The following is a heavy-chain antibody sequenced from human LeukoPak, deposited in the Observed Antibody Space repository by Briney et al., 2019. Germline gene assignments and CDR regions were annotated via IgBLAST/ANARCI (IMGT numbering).Heavy chain of an antibody. J-gene: IGHJ6*02. CDR1: GGSISSSSYY. V-gene: IGHV4-39*01. CDR2: IYYSGST. CDR3: ARQGGGYYGMDV. Sequence: SETLSLTCTVSGGSISSSSYYWGWIRQPPGKGLEWIGSIYYSGSTNHNPSLKSRVTISVDTSKNQFSLKLSSVTAADTAVYYCARQGGGYYGMDVWGQGTTVTVSS. D-gene: IGHD2-15*01.